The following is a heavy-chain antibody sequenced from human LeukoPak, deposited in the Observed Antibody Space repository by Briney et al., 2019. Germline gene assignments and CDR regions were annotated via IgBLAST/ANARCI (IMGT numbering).Heavy chain of an antibody. D-gene: IGHD2-15*01. CDR3: AKDPHDCSGGSCYFGWYFDY. J-gene: IGHJ4*02. CDR2: ISGSGGST. V-gene: IGHV3-23*01. Sequence: PGGSLRLSCAASGFTFSSYAMSWVRQAPGKGLEWVSAISGSGGSTYYADSVKGRFTISRDNSRDTLYLQMNSLRAEDTAVYYCAKDPHDCSGGSCYFGWYFDYWGQGTLVTVSS. CDR1: GFTFSSYA.